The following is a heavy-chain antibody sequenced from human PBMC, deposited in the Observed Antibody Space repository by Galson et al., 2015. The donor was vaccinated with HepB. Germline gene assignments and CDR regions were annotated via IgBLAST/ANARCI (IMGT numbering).Heavy chain of an antibody. V-gene: IGHV3-30-3*01. Sequence: SLRLSCAASGFIFGTYAMHWVRQAPGKGLEWVALISFDGTKKYYADSVKGRFTISRDNSKDTLYLQMNTLRPEDTAVYYCARGGTYYTSGSYSSFDPWGQGTLVTVSS. CDR1: GFIFGTYA. CDR2: ISFDGTKK. D-gene: IGHD3-10*01. J-gene: IGHJ5*02. CDR3: ARGGTYYTSGSYSSFDP.